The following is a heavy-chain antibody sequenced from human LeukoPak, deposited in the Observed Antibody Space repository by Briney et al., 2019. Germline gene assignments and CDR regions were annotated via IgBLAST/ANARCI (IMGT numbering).Heavy chain of an antibody. D-gene: IGHD1-26*01. V-gene: IGHV5-51*01. J-gene: IGHJ4*02. Sequence: GEPLNISCKASGSSFTSYWIGWVRQMPGKGLECLGIIYPADSDTRYSPSFEGQVTMSADKSMSTAYLQWSSLKASDTAMYYCARLTGSFHYYFDYWGQGTLGTVSS. CDR2: IYPADSDT. CDR1: GSSFTSYW. CDR3: ARLTGSFHYYFDY.